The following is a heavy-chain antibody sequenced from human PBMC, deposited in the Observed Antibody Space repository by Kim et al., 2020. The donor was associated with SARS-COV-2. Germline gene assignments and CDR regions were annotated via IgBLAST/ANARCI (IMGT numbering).Heavy chain of an antibody. V-gene: IGHV3-33*01. CDR1: GFTFSSYG. CDR3: ARMPGIAAAGTIN. J-gene: IGHJ4*02. Sequence: GGSLRLSCAASGFTFSSYGMHWVRQAPGKGLEWVAVIWYDGSNKYYADSVKGRFTISRDNSKNTLYLQMNSLGAEDTAVYYCARMPGIAAAGTINWGQGTLVAVSS. D-gene: IGHD6-13*01. CDR2: IWYDGSNK.